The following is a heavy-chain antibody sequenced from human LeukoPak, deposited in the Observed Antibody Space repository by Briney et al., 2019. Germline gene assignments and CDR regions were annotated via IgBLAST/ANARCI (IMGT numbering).Heavy chain of an antibody. Sequence: SETLSLTCAVYGGSFSGYYWSWIRQPPGKGLEWIGGINHSGSTNYNPSLKSRVTISVDTSKNQFSLKLSSVTAADTAVYYCARGSRWSGVRGYYFGYWGQGTLVTVSS. CDR3: ARGSRWSGVRGYYFGY. CDR2: INHSGST. CDR1: GGSFSGYY. D-gene: IGHD3-10*01. V-gene: IGHV4-34*01. J-gene: IGHJ4*02.